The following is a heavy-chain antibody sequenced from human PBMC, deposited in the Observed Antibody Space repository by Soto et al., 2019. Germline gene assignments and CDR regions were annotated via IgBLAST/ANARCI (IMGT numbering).Heavy chain of an antibody. D-gene: IGHD3-22*01. CDR1: GGTFSSYA. J-gene: IGHJ6*04. Sequence: SVKVSCKASGGTFSSYAISWVRQAPGQGLEWMGGIIPIFGTANYAQKFQGRVTITADESTSTAYMELSRLRSEDKAVYYCGRVGFYYDGSVYPPGYYYCGRDVGAEGTTFTVSS. CDR2: IIPIFGTA. V-gene: IGHV1-69*13. CDR3: GRVGFYYDGSVYPPGYYYCGRDV.